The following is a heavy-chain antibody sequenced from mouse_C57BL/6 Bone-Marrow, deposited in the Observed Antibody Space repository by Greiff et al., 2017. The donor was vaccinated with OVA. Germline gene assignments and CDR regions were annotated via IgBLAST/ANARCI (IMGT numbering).Heavy chain of an antibody. CDR3: AREREDYDMDY. J-gene: IGHJ4*01. CDR1: GYAFSSSW. CDR2: IYPGDGDT. Sequence: QVQLQQSGPELVKPGASVKISCKASGYAFSSSWMNWVKQRPGKGLEWIGRIYPGDGDTNYNGKFKGKATLTADKSSSTAYMQLSRLTSEDSAVYFCAREREDYDMDYWGQGTSVTVSS. V-gene: IGHV1-82*01.